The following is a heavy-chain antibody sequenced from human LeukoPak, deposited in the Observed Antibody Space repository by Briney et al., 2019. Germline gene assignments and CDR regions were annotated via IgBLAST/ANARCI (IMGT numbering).Heavy chain of an antibody. CDR2: ISAYNGNT. CDR1: GGTFSSYS. J-gene: IGHJ4*02. CDR3: ARVRDNDYGDF. D-gene: IGHD2-15*01. Sequence: ASVKVSCKASGGTFSSYSINWVRQAPGQGLEWMGWISAYNGNTNYAQKFQDRVTMTTDTSTSTAYMELRSLRSDDTAVYYCARVRDNDYGDFWGQGTLVTVSS. V-gene: IGHV1-18*01.